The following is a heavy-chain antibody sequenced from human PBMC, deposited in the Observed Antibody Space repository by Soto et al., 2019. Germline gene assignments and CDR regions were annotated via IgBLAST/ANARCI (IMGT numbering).Heavy chain of an antibody. J-gene: IGHJ4*02. Sequence: QVNLAQSGAEVKKPGASLKVSCKVSGYTLTELSMFWVRQVPGEGLEWMGGIDPEGGETIYAQKFQGRVSMTEDTSTDTAYMELSSLRFEDTAVYYCEASYITMVPEVIMLFDYWGQGTPVTVSS. CDR1: GYTLTELS. V-gene: IGHV1-24*01. CDR3: EASYITMVPEVIMLFDY. CDR2: IDPEGGET. D-gene: IGHD3-10*01.